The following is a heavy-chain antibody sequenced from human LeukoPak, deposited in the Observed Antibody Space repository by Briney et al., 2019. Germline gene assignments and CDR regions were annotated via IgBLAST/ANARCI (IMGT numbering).Heavy chain of an antibody. CDR1: GGTFSSYA. J-gene: IGHJ6*03. D-gene: IGHD3-3*01. CDR3: ARGLRFLEWLYPSTGYYYMDV. V-gene: IGHV1-69*05. Sequence: SVKVSCKASGGTFSSYAISWVRQAPGQGLEWMGGIIPIFGTANYAQKFQGRVTITKDESTSTAYMELSSLRSEDTAVYYCARGLRFLEWLYPSTGYYYMDVWGKGTTVTVSS. CDR2: IIPIFGTA.